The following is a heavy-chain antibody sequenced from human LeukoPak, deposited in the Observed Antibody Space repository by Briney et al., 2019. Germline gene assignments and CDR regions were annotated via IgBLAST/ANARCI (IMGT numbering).Heavy chain of an antibody. CDR2: ISSSGSTI. V-gene: IGHV3-11*01. D-gene: IGHD6-6*01. Sequence: GGSLRLSCAASGFTFSDYYMSWIRQAPGKGLEWVLYISSSGSTIYYADSVKGRFTISRDNAKNSLYLQMNSLRAEDTAVYYCARVGPSLSSSPKDYYYYGMDVWGQGTTVTVSS. CDR3: ARVGPSLSSSPKDYYYYGMDV. CDR1: GFTFSDYY. J-gene: IGHJ6*02.